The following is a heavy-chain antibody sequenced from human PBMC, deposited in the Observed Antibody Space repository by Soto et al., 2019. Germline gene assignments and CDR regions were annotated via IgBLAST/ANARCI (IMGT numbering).Heavy chain of an antibody. J-gene: IGHJ3*01. V-gene: IGHV3-21*06. CDR2: VSGSSSYI. Sequence: PGGSLRLSCEGSGFNFRNFNMIWVRQAPGKGLEWVSSVSGSSSYIYYADSVKGRFTVSRDNANNLVFLQMNGLRPEDTAMYYCARDLRGHYGPWGQGTMGTVSS. CDR1: GFNFRNFN. CDR3: ARDLRGHYGP. D-gene: IGHD4-17*01.